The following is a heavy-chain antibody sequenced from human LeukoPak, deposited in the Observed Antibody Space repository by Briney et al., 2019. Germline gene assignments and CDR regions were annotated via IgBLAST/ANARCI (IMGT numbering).Heavy chain of an antibody. Sequence: GASVKVSCKASGYTFTSYGISWVRQAPGQGLEWMGWISAYNGNTNYAQKLQGRVTMTADTSTSTAYMELRSLRSDDTAVYYCARKGHPRRGYYYMDVWGKGTTVTVSS. V-gene: IGHV1-18*01. CDR2: ISAYNGNT. CDR1: GYTFTSYG. CDR3: ARKGHPRRGYYYMDV. D-gene: IGHD3-10*01. J-gene: IGHJ6*03.